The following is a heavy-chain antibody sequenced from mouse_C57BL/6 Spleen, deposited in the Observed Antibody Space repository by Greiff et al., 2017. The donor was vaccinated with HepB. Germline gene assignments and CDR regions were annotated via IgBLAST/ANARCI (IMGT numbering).Heavy chain of an antibody. J-gene: IGHJ4*01. CDR1: GYTFTSYG. CDR3: ARDYRGAMDY. D-gene: IGHD2-14*01. CDR2: IYPRSGNT. Sequence: VQVVESGAELARPGASVKLSCKASGYTFTSYGISWVKQRTGQGLEWIGEIYPRSGNTYYNEKFKGKATLTADKSSSTAYMELRSLTSEDSAVYFCARDYRGAMDYWGQGTSVTVSS. V-gene: IGHV1-81*01.